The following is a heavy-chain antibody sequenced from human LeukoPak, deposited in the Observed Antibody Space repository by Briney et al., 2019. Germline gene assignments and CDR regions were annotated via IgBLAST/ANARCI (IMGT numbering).Heavy chain of an antibody. CDR3: AKYVSGGEYGGMWYYYGMDV. D-gene: IGHD4-23*01. Sequence: GGSLRLSCAASGFTSSSYAMTWVRQAPGKGLEWVSAISGSGGSTYYADSVKGQFTISRDNSKNTLYLQMNSLRAEDTAVYYCAKYVSGGEYGGMWYYYGMDVWGQGTTVTVSS. V-gene: IGHV3-23*01. CDR1: GFTSSSYA. J-gene: IGHJ6*02. CDR2: ISGSGGST.